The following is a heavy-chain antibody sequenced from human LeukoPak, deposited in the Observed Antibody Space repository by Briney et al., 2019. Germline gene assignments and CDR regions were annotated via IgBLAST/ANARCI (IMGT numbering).Heavy chain of an antibody. D-gene: IGHD6-13*01. V-gene: IGHV3-23*01. CDR3: AKASSGCWYVLGN. J-gene: IGHJ4*02. CDR1: DFTFSNYV. CDR2: ISGSGGST. Sequence: PGGSLRLSCAASDFTFSNYVMSWVRQAPGKGLEWVSTISGSGGSTYYADSVKGRFTISRDNSKNTLYLQMNSLRAEDTAVYYCAKASSGCWYVLGNWGQGTLVTVSS.